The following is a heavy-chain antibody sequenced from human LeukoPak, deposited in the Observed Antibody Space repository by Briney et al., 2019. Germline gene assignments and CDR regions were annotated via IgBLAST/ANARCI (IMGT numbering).Heavy chain of an antibody. V-gene: IGHV3-7*01. CDR3: ARDSPGGIAVAGDDAFDI. D-gene: IGHD6-19*01. CDR2: IKQDGSEK. CDR1: GFTFSSYW. Sequence: SGGSLRLSCAASGFTFSSYWMSWVRQAPGKGLEWVANIKQDGSEKYYVDSVKGRFTISRDNAKNSLYLQMNSLRAEDTAVYYCARDSPGGIAVAGDDAFDIWGQGTMVTVSS. J-gene: IGHJ3*02.